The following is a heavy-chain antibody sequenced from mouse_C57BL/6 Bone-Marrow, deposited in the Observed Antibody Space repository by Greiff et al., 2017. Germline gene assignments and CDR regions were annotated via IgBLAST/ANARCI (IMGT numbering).Heavy chain of an antibody. CDR3: ARCGSNFDY. CDR1: GFTFSDYR. D-gene: IGHD1-1*01. Sequence: EVQGLQSGAGLVKPGASLKLSCAASGFTFSDYRMHWVRQAPGKGLEWVAYISSGSGTIYYAETVKGSFTMPRDNSKNTLFLQMTRLTSDDRAMYYCARCGSNFDYWGQGTTLTVSS. V-gene: IGHV5-17*01. CDR2: ISSGSGTI. J-gene: IGHJ2*01.